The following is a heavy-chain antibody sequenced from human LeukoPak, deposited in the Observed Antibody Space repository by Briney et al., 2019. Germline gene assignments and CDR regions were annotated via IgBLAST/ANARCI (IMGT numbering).Heavy chain of an antibody. D-gene: IGHD7-27*01. Sequence: GGSLRLSCAASGFTFSSSTMNWVRQAPGKGLEWVSSISSTSTSINYADSVRGRFTISRDNAKNSLYLQMSSLRAEDTAVYYCARRLVPTLGVILTGYFDYWGQGTLVTVSS. J-gene: IGHJ4*02. V-gene: IGHV3-21*01. CDR1: GFTFSSST. CDR2: ISSTSTSI. CDR3: ARRLVPTLGVILTGYFDY.